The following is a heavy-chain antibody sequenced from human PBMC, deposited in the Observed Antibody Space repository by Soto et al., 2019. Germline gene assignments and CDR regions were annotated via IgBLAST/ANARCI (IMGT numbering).Heavy chain of an antibody. D-gene: IGHD5-12*01. CDR3: ARGRRMATSPAEYFQH. J-gene: IGHJ1*01. Sequence: QVQLVQSGVEVKKPGASVKVSCKASGYTFTSYGISCVRQAPGQGLEWMGWISAYNGNTNDQQKLQGRVTMTTDTSTSTAYMELRSLRSDDTAVYYCARGRRMATSPAEYFQHWGQGTMVTVSS. CDR1: GYTFTSYG. V-gene: IGHV1-18*01. CDR2: ISAYNGNT.